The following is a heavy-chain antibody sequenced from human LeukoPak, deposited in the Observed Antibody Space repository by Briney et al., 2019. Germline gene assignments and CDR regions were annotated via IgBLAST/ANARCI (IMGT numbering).Heavy chain of an antibody. Sequence: GGSLRLSCAASGFTFDDYGMSWVRQAPGKGLEWVSGINWNGGSTGYADSVKGRFTISRDNAKNSLYLQMNSLRAEDTALYYCARVGGDIYYDSSGVDYWGQGTLVTVSS. CDR3: ARVGGDIYYDSSGVDY. J-gene: IGHJ4*02. CDR1: GFTFDDYG. CDR2: INWNGGST. D-gene: IGHD3-22*01. V-gene: IGHV3-20*04.